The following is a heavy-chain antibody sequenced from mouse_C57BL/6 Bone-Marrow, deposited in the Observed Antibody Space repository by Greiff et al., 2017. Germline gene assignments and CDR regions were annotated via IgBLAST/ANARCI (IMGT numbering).Heavy chain of an antibody. CDR3: ARDYDYDGTFDV. D-gene: IGHD2-4*01. Sequence: EVKLVESGPVLVKPGASVKMSCKASGYTFTDYYMHWVKQSHGKSLEWIGVINPYNGGTSYNQKFKGKATLTVDKSSSTAYMELNSLTSEDSAVYYCARDYDYDGTFDVWGTGTTVTVSS. J-gene: IGHJ1*03. CDR2: INPYNGGT. V-gene: IGHV1-19*01. CDR1: GYTFTDYY.